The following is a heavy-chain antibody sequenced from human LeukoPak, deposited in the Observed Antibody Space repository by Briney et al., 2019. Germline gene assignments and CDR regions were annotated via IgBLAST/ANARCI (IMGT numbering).Heavy chain of an antibody. CDR1: GGSISSHY. CDR2: LSYSGTT. CDR3: ARGSKFWETGFDY. J-gene: IGHJ4*02. D-gene: IGHD3-16*01. V-gene: IGHV4-59*11. Sequence: SETLSLTCTVSGGSISSHYWSWIRKPPGKGLEWIGYLSYSGTTNINPSLKSRVTISVDTSKNQFSLKLSSVTAADTAVYYCARGSKFWETGFDYWGQGTLVTVSS.